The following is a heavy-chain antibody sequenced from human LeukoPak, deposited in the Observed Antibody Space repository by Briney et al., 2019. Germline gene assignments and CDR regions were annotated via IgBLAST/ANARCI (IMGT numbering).Heavy chain of an antibody. D-gene: IGHD5-18*01. CDR2: IYYSGST. V-gene: IGHV4-39*01. CDR1: GGSISSSSYY. Sequence: PSETLSLTCTVSGGSISSSSYYWGWIRQPPGKGLEWIGSIYYSGSTYYNPSLKSRVTISVDTSKNQFSLKLSSVTAAGTAVYYCARPRKRGYSYGYLYWGQGTLVTVSS. J-gene: IGHJ4*02. CDR3: ARPRKRGYSYGYLY.